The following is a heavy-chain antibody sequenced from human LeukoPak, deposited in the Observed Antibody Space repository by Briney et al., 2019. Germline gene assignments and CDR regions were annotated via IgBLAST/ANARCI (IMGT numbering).Heavy chain of an antibody. CDR3: ARGGSNDYWYTPSDY. V-gene: IGHV1-18*01. J-gene: IGHJ4*02. Sequence: ASVKVSCKTSGYSFITSGINWVRQAPGQGLEWMGWLSGDNSHTAYVQKFQGRVTMTTDTSTNTVYMELRSLTSDDTAVYYCARGGSNDYWYTPSDYWGQGTLVTVSS. CDR1: GYSFITSG. D-gene: IGHD1-1*01. CDR2: LSGDNSHT.